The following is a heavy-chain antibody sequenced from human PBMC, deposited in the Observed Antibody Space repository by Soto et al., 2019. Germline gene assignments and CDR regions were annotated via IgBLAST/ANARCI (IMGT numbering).Heavy chain of an antibody. V-gene: IGHV1-18*01. CDR1: GYTFTSYG. CDR2: ISAYNGNT. CDR3: ARDERLGELSSYNWFDP. D-gene: IGHD3-16*02. J-gene: IGHJ5*02. Sequence: ASVKVSCKASGYTFTSYGISWVRQAPGQGLEWMGWISAYNGNTNYAQKLQGRVTMTTDTSTSTAYMELRSLRSDDTAVYYCARDERLGELSSYNWFDPWGQGTLVTVSS.